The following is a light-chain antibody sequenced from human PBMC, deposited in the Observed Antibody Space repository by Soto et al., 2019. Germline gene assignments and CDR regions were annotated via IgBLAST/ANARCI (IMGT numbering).Light chain of an antibody. CDR2: GTA. Sequence: EIVLTQSPGTLSLSPGGRATLSCRASKRVTTSYLAWYQQKPGQAPRLLIYGTASRATGIPDRFSGSGSGRDFTLTITSLEPEDFAVYYCQQYETSLITFGQGTRLEIK. V-gene: IGKV3-20*01. CDR3: QQYETSLIT. CDR1: KRVTTSY. J-gene: IGKJ5*01.